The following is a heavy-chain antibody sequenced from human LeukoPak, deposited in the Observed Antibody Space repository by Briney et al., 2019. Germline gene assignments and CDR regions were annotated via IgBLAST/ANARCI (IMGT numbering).Heavy chain of an antibody. CDR3: ARDGAYYYDSGSYSNWFDP. CDR2: IYTSVNT. J-gene: IGHJ5*02. Sequence: PSETLSLTCTVSGGSISSYYWSWIRQPAGKGLEWIGHIYTSVNTNYNPSLKSRVTMSVDTSKNQFSLKLSSVTAADTAVYYCARDGAYYYDSGSYSNWFDPWGQGTLVTVSS. CDR1: GGSISSYY. D-gene: IGHD3-10*01. V-gene: IGHV4-4*07.